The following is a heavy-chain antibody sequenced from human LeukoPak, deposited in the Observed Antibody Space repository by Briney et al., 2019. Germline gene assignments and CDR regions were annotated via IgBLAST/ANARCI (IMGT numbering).Heavy chain of an antibody. CDR2: IWFDGSNE. J-gene: IGHJ4*02. Sequence: GGSLRLSCAASGFTFSSYGMHWVRQAPGKGLEWVAVIWFDGSNEYYADSVKGRFTISRDSSKNTLYLHMNSLRAEDTAVYYCAKGESYSGSYSLYWGQGTLVTVSS. D-gene: IGHD1-26*01. CDR1: GFTFSSYG. CDR3: AKGESYSGSYSLY. V-gene: IGHV3-33*06.